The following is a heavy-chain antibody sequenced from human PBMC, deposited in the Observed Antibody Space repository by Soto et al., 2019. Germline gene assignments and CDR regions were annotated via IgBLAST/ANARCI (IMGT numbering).Heavy chain of an antibody. CDR2: INHSGST. Sequence: LSLTCAVYGGSFSGYYWSWIRQPPGKGLEWIGEINHSGSTNYNPSLKSRVTISVDTSKNQFSLKLSSVTAADTAVYYCARGTTLVFWGGYRIGAFDIWGQGTMVTVSS. J-gene: IGHJ3*02. CDR1: GGSFSGYY. D-gene: IGHD3-3*01. V-gene: IGHV4-34*01. CDR3: ARGTTLVFWGGYRIGAFDI.